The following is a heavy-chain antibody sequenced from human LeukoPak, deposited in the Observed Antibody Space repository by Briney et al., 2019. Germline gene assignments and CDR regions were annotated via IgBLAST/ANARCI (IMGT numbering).Heavy chain of an antibody. Sequence: GGSLRLSCVASGFTLSSNWMHWVRQAPGKGLEWVSRIKNDGSRTTYADSVKGRFTISRDNARSTLYLQMSSLRAEDTAVYYCVRSDWFDPWGQGTLVTVSS. J-gene: IGHJ5*02. CDR1: GFTLSSNW. V-gene: IGHV3-74*03. CDR2: IKNDGSRT. CDR3: VRSDWFDP.